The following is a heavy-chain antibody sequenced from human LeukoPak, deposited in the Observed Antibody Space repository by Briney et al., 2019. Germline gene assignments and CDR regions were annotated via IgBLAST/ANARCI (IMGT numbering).Heavy chain of an antibody. J-gene: IGHJ4*02. V-gene: IGHV3-23*01. CDR2: ISNSAGKT. Sequence: PGGSLRLSCAASGFTFSNYAMSWVRQAPGKGLAWASTISNSAGKTYYADSVKGRFTISRDNSKNTLYLQMNSLRAEDTAVYYCAERIAAAGTYDYWGQGTLVTVSS. D-gene: IGHD6-13*01. CDR1: GFTFSNYA. CDR3: AERIAAAGTYDY.